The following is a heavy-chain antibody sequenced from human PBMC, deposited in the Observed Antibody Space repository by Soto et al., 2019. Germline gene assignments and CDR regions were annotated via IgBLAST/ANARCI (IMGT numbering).Heavy chain of an antibody. D-gene: IGHD3-3*01. CDR2: ISGSGGST. V-gene: IGHV3-23*01. J-gene: IGHJ4*02. CDR1: GFTFSSYA. CDR3: AKEGPTYYDFWSGYSGFDY. Sequence: EVQLLESGGGLVQPGGSLSLSCAASGFTFSSYAMSWVRQAPGKGLEWVSAISGSGGSTYYADSVKGRFTISRDNSKNTLYLQMNSLRAEDTAVYYCAKEGPTYYDFWSGYSGFDYWGQGTLVTVSS.